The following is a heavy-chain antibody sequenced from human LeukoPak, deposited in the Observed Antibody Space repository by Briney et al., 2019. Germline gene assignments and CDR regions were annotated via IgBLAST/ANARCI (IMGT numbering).Heavy chain of an antibody. CDR1: GYTFTSYG. CDR2: ISAYNGNT. V-gene: IGHV1-18*01. Sequence: ASVKVSCKASGYTFTSYGISWVRQAPGQGLEWMGWISAYNGNTNYAQKLQGRVTMTTDTSTSIAYMELRSLRSDDTAVYYCARVEWLAPQYYFDYWGQGTLVTVSS. D-gene: IGHD6-19*01. J-gene: IGHJ4*02. CDR3: ARVEWLAPQYYFDY.